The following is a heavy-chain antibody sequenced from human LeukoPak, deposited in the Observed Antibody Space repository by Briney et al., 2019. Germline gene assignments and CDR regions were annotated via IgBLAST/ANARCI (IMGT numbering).Heavy chain of an antibody. J-gene: IGHJ4*02. D-gene: IGHD3-22*01. Sequence: GGSLRLSCTSSGFTFADFAMSWVRQAPGKGPEWVGFIRSKSFGGTTEYAASLKDRFSISRDDSKGIVYLQMSSLKMEDTAVYYCTRGASGGYYFDYWGQGTLLTVPS. V-gene: IGHV3-49*04. CDR3: TRGASGGYYFDY. CDR1: GFTFADFA. CDR2: IRSKSFGGTT.